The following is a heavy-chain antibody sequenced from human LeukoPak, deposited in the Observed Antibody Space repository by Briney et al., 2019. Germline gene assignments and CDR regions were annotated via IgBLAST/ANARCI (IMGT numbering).Heavy chain of an antibody. CDR3: AKDTRIYYFYGLDV. D-gene: IGHD6-6*01. Sequence: GGSPRLSCAASGFTFDDYAMHWVRQAPGKGLEWVSGISWNSGTIGYADSVKGRFTISRDNAKNSLYLQMNSLRPEDTALYYCAKDTRIYYFYGLDVWGQGTTVTVSS. CDR1: GFTFDDYA. J-gene: IGHJ6*02. V-gene: IGHV3-9*01. CDR2: ISWNSGTI.